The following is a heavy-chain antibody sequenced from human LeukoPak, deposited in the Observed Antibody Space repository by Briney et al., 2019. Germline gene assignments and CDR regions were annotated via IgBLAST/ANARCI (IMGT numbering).Heavy chain of an antibody. J-gene: IGHJ4*02. V-gene: IGHV3-21*04. D-gene: IGHD3-16*02. CDR3: ARAGYYDYVWGSYRYTYGGYYFDY. CDR1: GFTFSSSA. CDR2: ISSSCSTI. Sequence: GGCLRLSCAASGFTFSSSAISWVRLAPGKGLEWVSAISSSCSTIYYADSVKGRFTISRDNAKNSLYLQMNSLRAEDTAVYYCARAGYYDYVWGSYRYTYGGYYFDYWGQGTLVTVSS.